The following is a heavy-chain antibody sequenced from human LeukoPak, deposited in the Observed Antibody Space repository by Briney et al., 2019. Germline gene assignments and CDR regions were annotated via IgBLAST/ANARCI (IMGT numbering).Heavy chain of an antibody. J-gene: IGHJ3*02. CDR2: ISGSGGST. D-gene: IGHD6-13*01. CDR1: GFTFSSYA. CDR3: AKDQDFVESRIAAADPDAFDI. Sequence: QPGGSLRLSCAAFGFTFSSYAMSWVRQAPGKGLEWVSAISGSGGSTYYADSVKGRFTISRDNSKNTLYLQMNSLRAEDTAVYYCAKDQDFVESRIAAADPDAFDIWGQGTMVTVSS. V-gene: IGHV3-23*01.